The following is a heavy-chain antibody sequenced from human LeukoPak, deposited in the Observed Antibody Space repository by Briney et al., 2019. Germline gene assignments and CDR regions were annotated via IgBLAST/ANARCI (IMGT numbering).Heavy chain of an antibody. J-gene: IGHJ4*02. D-gene: IGHD3-16*02. V-gene: IGHV3-11*04. CDR1: GFSFSDYY. CDR3: ARVSMAYYDYVWGSYRPTLIDY. CDR2: ISSSGSTI. Sequence: NPGGSLRLSCAASGFSFSDYYMTWIRQAPGKGLEWVSYISSSGSTIYYADSVKGRFTISRDNAKNSLYLQMNSLRAEDTAVYYCARVSMAYYDYVWGSYRPTLIDYWGQGTLVTVSS.